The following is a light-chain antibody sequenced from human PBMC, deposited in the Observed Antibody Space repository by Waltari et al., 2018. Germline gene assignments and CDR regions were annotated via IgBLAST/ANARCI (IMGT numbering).Light chain of an antibody. CDR1: MRHSSNA. V-gene: IGLV4-69*01. CDR3: QTGGHGTWV. J-gene: IGLJ3*02. CDR2: VNSDGSN. Sequence: QLVLTQSPPASASLGASVQLTCTPIMRHSSNAIPWRPQQPEKGPRYLMKVNSDGSNRKGDEIPDRFSGSSSGTERYLTIASLQSEDEADYYCQTGGHGTWVFGGGTKLTVL.